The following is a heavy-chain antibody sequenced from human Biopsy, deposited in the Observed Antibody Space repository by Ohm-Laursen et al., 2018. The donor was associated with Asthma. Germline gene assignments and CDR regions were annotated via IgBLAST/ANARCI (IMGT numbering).Heavy chain of an antibody. CDR1: GGSISSFY. D-gene: IGHD5-18*01. V-gene: IGHV4-59*01. Sequence: GTLSLTCSVYGGSISSFYWSWIRQPPGKGLEWIGYISYSGSTNYNPSLKSRVTISVDTSKNQFSLKLSSVTAADTAVYYCARDFVDSAMDYFDYWGQGTLVTVSS. J-gene: IGHJ4*02. CDR3: ARDFVDSAMDYFDY. CDR2: ISYSGST.